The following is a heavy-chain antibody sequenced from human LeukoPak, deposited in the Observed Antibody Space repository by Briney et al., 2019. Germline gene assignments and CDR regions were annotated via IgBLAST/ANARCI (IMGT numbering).Heavy chain of an antibody. CDR3: ASQNFVN. CDR1: GFTFSSHW. CDR2: VSSDGRST. D-gene: IGHD1-7*01. V-gene: IGHV3-74*01. J-gene: IGHJ4*02. Sequence: PGGSLRLSCVASGFTFSSHWMHWVRRAPGKGLVWVSRVSSDGRSTRYADSVQGRFTISRDNAKNTLYLQMNSLRAEDTAMYYCASQNFVNWGQGTLVTVSS.